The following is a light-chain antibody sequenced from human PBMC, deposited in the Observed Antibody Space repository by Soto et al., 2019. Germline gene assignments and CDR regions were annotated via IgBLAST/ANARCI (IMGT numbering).Light chain of an antibody. CDR1: SSNIGAGYD. J-gene: IGLJ3*02. Sequence: QSVLTQPPSVSGAPGQRVTISCTGSSSNIGAGYDVHWYQQLPGTAPKLLIYGNSNRPSGVPDRFSGSKSGTSASLAITGLQAKDEADYYCQSSDSSLSGSVFGGGTKLTVL. V-gene: IGLV1-40*01. CDR3: QSSDSSLSGSV. CDR2: GNS.